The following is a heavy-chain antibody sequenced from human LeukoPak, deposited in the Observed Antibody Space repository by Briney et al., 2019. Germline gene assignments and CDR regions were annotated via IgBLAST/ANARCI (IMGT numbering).Heavy chain of an antibody. CDR1: GGSISSYY. J-gene: IGHJ5*02. CDR2: IYTSGST. CDR3: ARGLGVVVPAAIDNWFDP. Sequence: SETLSLTCTVSGGSISSYYWSWIRQPPGKGLEWIGYIYTSGSTNYNPFLKSRVTISVDTSKNQFSLKLSSVTAADTAVYYCARGLGVVVPAAIDNWFDPWGQGTLVTVSS. D-gene: IGHD2-2*01. V-gene: IGHV4-4*09.